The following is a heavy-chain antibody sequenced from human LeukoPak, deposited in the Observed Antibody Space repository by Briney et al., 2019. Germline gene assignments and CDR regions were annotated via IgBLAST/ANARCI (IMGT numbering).Heavy chain of an antibody. Sequence: PGGSLRLSCAASGFTFSSYGMHWVRQAPGKGLEWVAVISYDGSNKYYADSVEGRFTISRDNSKNTLYLQMNSLRAEDTAVYYCSFDMGFDYWGQGTLVTVSS. CDR3: SFDMGFDY. D-gene: IGHD3-9*01. CDR1: GFTFSSYG. V-gene: IGHV3-30*03. CDR2: ISYDGSNK. J-gene: IGHJ4*02.